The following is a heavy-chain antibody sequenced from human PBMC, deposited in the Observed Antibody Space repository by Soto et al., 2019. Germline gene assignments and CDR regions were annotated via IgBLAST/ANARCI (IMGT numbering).Heavy chain of an antibody. CDR3: ARHNRGSGWSQYYYYGMDV. CDR1: GGSISSSSYY. D-gene: IGHD6-19*01. V-gene: IGHV4-39*01. Sequence: SETLSLTFTVSGGSISSSSYYWGWIRQPPGKGLEWIGSIYYSGSTYYNPSLKSRVTISVDTSKNQFSLKLSSVTAADTAVYYCARHNRGSGWSQYYYYGMDVWGQGTTVTVSS. CDR2: IYYSGST. J-gene: IGHJ6*02.